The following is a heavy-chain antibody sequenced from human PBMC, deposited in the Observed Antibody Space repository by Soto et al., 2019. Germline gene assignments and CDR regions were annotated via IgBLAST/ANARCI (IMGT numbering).Heavy chain of an antibody. Sequence: EVQLVESGGGLVQSGGSLGLSCVASGFSFRSYWMHWVRQAPGKGLVWVARISSDGTTTTYADSANGRFTVPRDNAANTLYLQMSNLRAEDTAVYYCAREYYGVLTGYYNDYWGQGTLVTVSS. J-gene: IGHJ4*02. D-gene: IGHD3-9*01. CDR1: GFSFRSYW. CDR3: AREYYGVLTGYYNDY. V-gene: IGHV3-74*01. CDR2: ISSDGTTT.